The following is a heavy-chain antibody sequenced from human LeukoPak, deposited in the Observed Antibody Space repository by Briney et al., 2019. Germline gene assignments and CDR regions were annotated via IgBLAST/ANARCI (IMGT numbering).Heavy chain of an antibody. CDR2: ISNSGSST. Sequence: GGSLRLSCAASGFTLSSYAMNWVRQAPGKGLEWVSAISNSGSSTYYADSVKGRFTISRDNSKNTLYLQMNSLRAEDTAVYYCTSGSTGYYIFDYWGQGTLVTVSS. CDR1: GFTLSSYA. CDR3: TSGSTGYYIFDY. V-gene: IGHV3-23*01. J-gene: IGHJ4*02. D-gene: IGHD3-9*01.